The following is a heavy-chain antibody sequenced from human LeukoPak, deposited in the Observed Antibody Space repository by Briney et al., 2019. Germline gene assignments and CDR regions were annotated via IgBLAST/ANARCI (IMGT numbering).Heavy chain of an antibody. Sequence: ASVKVSCKASGYTFVSYGITWVRQAPGQGLEWMGWISVYNGDTKYAQNLQGRVTLTTDTSTSTAYMELRSLRSDDTAVYYCVRDDDRPDNGLDYWGQGTLVTVSS. J-gene: IGHJ4*02. CDR3: VRDDDRPDNGLDY. CDR1: GYTFVSYG. V-gene: IGHV1-18*04. D-gene: IGHD3-22*01. CDR2: ISVYNGDT.